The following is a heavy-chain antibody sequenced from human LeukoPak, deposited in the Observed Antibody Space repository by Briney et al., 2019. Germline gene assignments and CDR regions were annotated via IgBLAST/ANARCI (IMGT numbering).Heavy chain of an antibody. CDR1: GFTFSSYE. Sequence: QPGGSLRLSCAASGFTFSSYEIQWVRQAPGKGLEWTSYGSQSGATTYFADSVKGRFIISRDNAKNSLYMQMNSLRAEDTAVYYCARVERLRLGELSAPWAMDVWGQGTTVTVSS. D-gene: IGHD3-16*02. CDR3: ARVERLRLGELSAPWAMDV. CDR2: GSQSGATT. V-gene: IGHV3-48*03. J-gene: IGHJ6*02.